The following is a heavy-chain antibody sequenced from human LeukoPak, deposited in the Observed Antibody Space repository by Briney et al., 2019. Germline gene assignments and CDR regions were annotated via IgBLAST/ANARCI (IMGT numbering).Heavy chain of an antibody. J-gene: IGHJ4*02. CDR2: IWYDGTKN. CDR3: AKTTQTATLDY. CDR1: GFTFSTYG. V-gene: IGHV3-33*06. D-gene: IGHD2-15*01. Sequence: GGSLRLSCVASGFTFSTYGMHWVRQAPGKGLEWVAVIWYDGTKNFYADFVKGRFTISRDNSKNTVYLQMNSLRGEGTAVYYCAKTTQTATLDYWGQGTLVTVSS.